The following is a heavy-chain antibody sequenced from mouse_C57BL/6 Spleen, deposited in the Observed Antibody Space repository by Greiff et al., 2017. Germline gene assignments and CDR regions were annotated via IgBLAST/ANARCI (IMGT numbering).Heavy chain of an antibody. Sequence: EVKVEESGGGLVQPGGSMKLSCVASGFTFSNYWMNWVRQSPEKGLEWVAQIRVKSDNYATHYAESVKGRFTISRDDSKSSVYLQMNNLRAEDTGSYYCTEQYWFAYWGQGTLVTVSA. D-gene: IGHD6-1*01. CDR1: GFTFSNYW. CDR3: TEQYWFAY. V-gene: IGHV6-3*01. CDR2: IRVKSDNYAT. J-gene: IGHJ3*01.